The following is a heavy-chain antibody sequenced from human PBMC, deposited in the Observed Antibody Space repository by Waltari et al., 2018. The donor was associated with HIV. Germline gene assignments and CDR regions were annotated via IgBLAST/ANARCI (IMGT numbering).Heavy chain of an antibody. D-gene: IGHD3-3*01. J-gene: IGHJ4*02. CDR1: GFTFSTYW. Sequence: EVLLVESGGGLVQPGGSLRLSCAASGFTFSTYWMHLVRQAPGKGLVWVSRIDEYGGITNYADSVEGRFTISRDNAKNTLYLQMNNLRAEDTATYYCARDLSGYSDYWGQGTLVTVSS. CDR3: ARDLSGYSDY. V-gene: IGHV3-74*01. CDR2: IDEYGGIT.